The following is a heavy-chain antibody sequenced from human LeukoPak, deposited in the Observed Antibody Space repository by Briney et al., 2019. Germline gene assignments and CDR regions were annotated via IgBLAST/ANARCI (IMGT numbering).Heavy chain of an antibody. V-gene: IGHV4-61*03. CDR1: GGSISSGSYY. J-gene: IGHJ5*02. CDR3: ARTYCSSGSCFLAWFDP. Sequence: PSETLSLTCTASGGSISSGSYYWSWIRQPPGKGLEWIGYVYYSGDTNYNPSLKSRVIISLDASMNHFSLKLSSVTAADTAVYYCARTYCSSGSCFLAWFDPWGQGTLVTVSS. CDR2: VYYSGDT. D-gene: IGHD2-15*01.